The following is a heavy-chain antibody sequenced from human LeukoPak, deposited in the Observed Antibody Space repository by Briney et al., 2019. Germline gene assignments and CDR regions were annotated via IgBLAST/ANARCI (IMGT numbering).Heavy chain of an antibody. V-gene: IGHV3-48*03. J-gene: IGHJ3*02. CDR3: ARGRGYSRVSYAFDI. Sequence: QSGGSLRLSCAASGFTFSSYEMNWVRQARGKGVEGVSYIYSRGSTIHYADSVKGRFTISRDNAKNSLYVQMSSLRAEDTAVYYCARGRGYSRVSYAFDIWVQGTMVTVSS. CDR2: IYSRGSTI. CDR1: GFTFSSYE. D-gene: IGHD6-19*01.